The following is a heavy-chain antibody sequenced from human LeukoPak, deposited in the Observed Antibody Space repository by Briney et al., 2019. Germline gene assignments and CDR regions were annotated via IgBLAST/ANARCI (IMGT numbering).Heavy chain of an antibody. CDR2: ISTSGDST. D-gene: IGHD2-2*01. V-gene: IGHV3-23*01. J-gene: IGHJ4*02. CDR3: AKRYCTTTSCSFFDS. Sequence: GGSLRLSCAASGFTFSSYAMSWVRQALGKGLEWVSLISTSGDSTYYADSVKGRFTISRDNSENTLYLQMNSLRAEDTAVYSCAKRYCTTTSCSFFDSWGQGTLVTVSS. CDR1: GFTFSSYA.